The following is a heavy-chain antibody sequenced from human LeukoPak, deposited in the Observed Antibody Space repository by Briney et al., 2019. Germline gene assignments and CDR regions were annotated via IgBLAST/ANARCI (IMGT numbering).Heavy chain of an antibody. CDR2: IYYSGST. Sequence: SETLSLTCTVSSGSISSGGYYWSWIRQHPGKGLEWIGYIYYSGSTYYNPSLKSRVTISVDTSKNQFSVKLSSVTAADTAVYYCAREGGGSYYVYWGQGTLVTVSS. D-gene: IGHD1-26*01. V-gene: IGHV4-31*03. CDR3: AREGGGSYYVY. CDR1: SGSISSGGYY. J-gene: IGHJ4*02.